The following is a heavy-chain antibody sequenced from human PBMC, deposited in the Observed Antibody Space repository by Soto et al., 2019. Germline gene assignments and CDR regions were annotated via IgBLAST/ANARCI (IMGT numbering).Heavy chain of an antibody. Sequence: SETLSLTYTVSGGSISSGGYYWSWIRQHPGKGLEWIGYIYYSGSTYYNPSLKSRVTISVDTSKNQFSLKLSSVTAADTAVYYCARGQVERRPDGMDVWGQGTTVTVS. D-gene: IGHD1-1*01. CDR2: IYYSGST. CDR3: ARGQVERRPDGMDV. V-gene: IGHV4-31*03. J-gene: IGHJ6*02. CDR1: GGSISSGGYY.